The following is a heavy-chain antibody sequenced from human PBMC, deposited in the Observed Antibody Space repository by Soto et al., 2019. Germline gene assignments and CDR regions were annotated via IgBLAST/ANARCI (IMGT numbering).Heavy chain of an antibody. CDR1: GYTLTSYA. CDR3: ARDDSVAPYYYYGMDV. V-gene: IGHV1-3*01. D-gene: IGHD6-19*01. Sequence: ASVKVSCKASGYTLTSYAMHWVRQAPGQRLEWMGWINAGNGNTKYSQKFQGRVTITRDTSASTAYMELSSLRSEDTAVYYCARDDSVAPYYYYGMDVWGQGTTVTVSS. J-gene: IGHJ6*02. CDR2: INAGNGNT.